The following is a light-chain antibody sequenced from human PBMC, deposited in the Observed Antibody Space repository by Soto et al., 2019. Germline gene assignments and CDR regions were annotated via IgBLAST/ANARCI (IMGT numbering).Light chain of an antibody. CDR1: QSVGSY. Sequence: ELVLTQSPATLSLSPGERATLSCWASQSVGSYLAWYQQKPGQAPRLLIYDASNRATGIPARFSGSGSGTDFTLTISSLEPEDFAVYYCQHRSFTFGPGTTVDIK. V-gene: IGKV3-11*01. CDR3: QHRSFT. CDR2: DAS. J-gene: IGKJ3*01.